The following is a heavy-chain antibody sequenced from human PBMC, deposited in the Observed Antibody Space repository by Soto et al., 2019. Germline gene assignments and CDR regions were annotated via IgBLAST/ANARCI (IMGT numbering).Heavy chain of an antibody. V-gene: IGHV1-8*01. D-gene: IGHD3-9*01. Sequence: QVQLVQSGAEVKKPGASVKVSCKASGYSFTSHDINWVRQAAGQGLEWMGWMNPNSGNTGYAQKFQGRVTMTRDTSISTAYMELSSLTSEDTAVYYCARELDGKDYWGQGTLVTVSS. CDR2: MNPNSGNT. CDR1: GYSFTSHD. CDR3: ARELDGKDY. J-gene: IGHJ4*02.